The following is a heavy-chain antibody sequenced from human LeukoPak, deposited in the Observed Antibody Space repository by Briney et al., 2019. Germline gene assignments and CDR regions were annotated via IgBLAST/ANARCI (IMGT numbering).Heavy chain of an antibody. CDR3: AKDSNDILTGSEIDY. D-gene: IGHD3-9*01. V-gene: IGHV3-9*01. CDR1: GFTFDDYA. CDR2: ISWNSGSI. J-gene: IGHJ4*02. Sequence: GGSLRLSCAASGFTFDDYAMHWVRQAPGKGLEWVSGISWNSGSIGYADSVKGRFTISRDNAKNSLYLQMNSLRAEDTALYYCAKDSNDILTGSEIDYWGQGTLVTVSS.